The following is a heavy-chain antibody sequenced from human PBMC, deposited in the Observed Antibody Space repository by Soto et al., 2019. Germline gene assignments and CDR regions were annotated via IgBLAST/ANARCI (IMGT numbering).Heavy chain of an antibody. CDR3: ARGIPNVYGTDV. V-gene: IGHV3-74*01. D-gene: IGHD5-18*01. CDR2: IKSDGSST. CDR1: GFTFSSYW. Sequence: EVQLVESGGGLVQPGGSLRLSCAGSGFTFSSYWMHWVRQAPGKGLVWVSRIKSDGSSTSYADSVKGRFTISRDNAENTVYLHMNSLRAEDTAVYYCARGIPNVYGTDVWGQGTSVTVSS. J-gene: IGHJ6*02.